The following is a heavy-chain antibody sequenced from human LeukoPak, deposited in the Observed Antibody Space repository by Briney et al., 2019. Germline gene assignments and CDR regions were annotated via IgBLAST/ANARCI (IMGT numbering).Heavy chain of an antibody. V-gene: IGHV3-23*01. J-gene: IGHJ4*02. CDR3: AKDRPNYFGSNGHYYRRDGDY. CDR2: ITSSGDGT. D-gene: IGHD3-22*01. CDR1: GFTFSIYA. Sequence: GGSLRLSCAASGFTFSIYAMSWVRQAPGKGLKWVSSITSSGDGTYYADSVKGRFTISRDNSENMLYLQMNSLRVEDTAVYFCAKDRPNYFGSNGHYYRRDGDYWGQGTLVTVSS.